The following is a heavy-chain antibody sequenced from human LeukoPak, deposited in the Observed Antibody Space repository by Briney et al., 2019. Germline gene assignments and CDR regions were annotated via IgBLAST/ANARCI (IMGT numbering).Heavy chain of an antibody. D-gene: IGHD2-15*01. CDR2: IYPGDSDT. J-gene: IGHJ4*02. CDR1: GYSFTSYW. CDR3: ARHPYCSGGSCYDSDY. Sequence: GESLKISCKGSGYSFTSYWIGWVRQMPGKGLEWMGIIYPGDSDTRYSPSFQGQVTISADKSISTAYLQWSSLKASDTAMYYCARHPYCSGGSCYDSDYWGQGTLVTVSS. V-gene: IGHV5-51*01.